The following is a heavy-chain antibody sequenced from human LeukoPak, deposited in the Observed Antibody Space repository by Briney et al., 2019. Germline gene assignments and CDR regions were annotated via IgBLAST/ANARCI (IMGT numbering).Heavy chain of an antibody. CDR3: ARVVAGTLDY. J-gene: IGHJ4*02. CDR2: IYYSGST. D-gene: IGHD6-19*01. Sequence: PSETLSLTCTVSGGSISSYYWSWIRQPPGKGLEWIGYIYYSGSTNYNPSLKSRVTISVDTSKNQFSLKLSSVTAAGTAVYYCARVVAGTLDYWGQGTLVTVSS. V-gene: IGHV4-59*01. CDR1: GGSISSYY.